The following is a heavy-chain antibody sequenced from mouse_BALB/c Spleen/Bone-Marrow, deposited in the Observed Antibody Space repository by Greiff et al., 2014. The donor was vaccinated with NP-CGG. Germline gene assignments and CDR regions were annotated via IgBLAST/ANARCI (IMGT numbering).Heavy chain of an antibody. D-gene: IGHD1-2*01. V-gene: IGHV1-84*02. CDR1: GYTFNDYY. J-gene: IGHJ4*01. CDR2: IYPGSGTT. Sequence: VQLQQSGPELVKPGASVKISCKASGYTFNDYYINWVKQKPGQGLEWIGWIYPGSGTTKYNENFKGKATLTVDTSSSTAYIQLSSLTSEDTAVYFCARDYGYVDAMNYWGQGTSVTVFS. CDR3: ARDYGYVDAMNY.